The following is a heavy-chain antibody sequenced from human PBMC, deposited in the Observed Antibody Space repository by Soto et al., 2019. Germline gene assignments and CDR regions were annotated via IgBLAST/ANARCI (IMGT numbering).Heavy chain of an antibody. CDR2: IYYSGST. V-gene: IGHV4-59*01. Sequence: PSETLSLTCIVSGASISSYYWSWIRQPPGKGLEWIGYIYYSGSTNYNPSLKSRVTISVDTSKNQFSLKLSSVTAADTAVYYCARDHAVYDYYYGMDVWGQGTTVTVS. J-gene: IGHJ6*02. CDR3: ARDHAVYDYYYGMDV. CDR1: GASISSYY.